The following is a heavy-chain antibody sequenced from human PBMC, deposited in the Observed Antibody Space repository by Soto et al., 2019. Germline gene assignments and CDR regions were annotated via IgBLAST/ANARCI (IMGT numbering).Heavy chain of an antibody. V-gene: IGHV4-39*07. CDR1: GGSISSSSYY. J-gene: IGHJ4*02. Sequence: ETLSLTCTVSGGSISSSSYYWGWIRQPPGKGLEWIGSIYYSGSTYYNPSLKSRVTISVDTSRNQFSLILSSVTAADTAVYYCAAGAIFGVVPLDYWGQGTLVTVSS. CDR2: IYYSGST. CDR3: AAGAIFGVVPLDY. D-gene: IGHD3-3*01.